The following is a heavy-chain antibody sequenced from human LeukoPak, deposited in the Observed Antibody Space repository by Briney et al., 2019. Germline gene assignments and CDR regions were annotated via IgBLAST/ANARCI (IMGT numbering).Heavy chain of an antibody. CDR2: IYYSGST. CDR1: GGSISSYY. CDR3: ARGRYGDYDDY. J-gene: IGHJ4*02. Sequence: SETLSLTCTVSGGSISSYYWSWIRQPPGKGLEWIGYIYYSGSTNYNPSLKSRVTISVDTSKNQFSLKLSSVTAADTVVYYCARGRYGDYDDYWGQGTLVTVSS. V-gene: IGHV4-59*01. D-gene: IGHD4-17*01.